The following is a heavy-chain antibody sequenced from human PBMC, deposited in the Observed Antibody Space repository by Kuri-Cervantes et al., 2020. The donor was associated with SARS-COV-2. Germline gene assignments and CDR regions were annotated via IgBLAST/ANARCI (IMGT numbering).Heavy chain of an antibody. J-gene: IGHJ4*02. D-gene: IGHD3-3*01. CDR1: GFTFSSYG. CDR2: ISYDGSNK. V-gene: IGHV3-30*03. Sequence: GGSLRLSCAASGFTFSSYGMHWVRQAPGKGLEWVAVISYDGSNKYYADSVKGRFTISRDNAKHTVFLDMDSLRVDDTAVYYCARDGPEWSRDFWGQGTLVTVSS. CDR3: ARDGPEWSRDF.